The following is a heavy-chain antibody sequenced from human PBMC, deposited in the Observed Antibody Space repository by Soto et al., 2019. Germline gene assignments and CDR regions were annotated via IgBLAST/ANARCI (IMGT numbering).Heavy chain of an antibody. CDR1: GFTFTSYA. CDR3: AKESTGLYGTNYFDY. Sequence: PGGSLRLSCAASGFTFTSYAMSWVRQAPGKGLEWVSAISRSGSRTYYADFVKGRFTISRDNSKNTLYLQMNSLRAEDTAVYYCAKESTGLYGTNYFDYWGQGTLVTVSS. D-gene: IGHD3-16*01. J-gene: IGHJ4*02. CDR2: ISRSGSRT. V-gene: IGHV3-23*01.